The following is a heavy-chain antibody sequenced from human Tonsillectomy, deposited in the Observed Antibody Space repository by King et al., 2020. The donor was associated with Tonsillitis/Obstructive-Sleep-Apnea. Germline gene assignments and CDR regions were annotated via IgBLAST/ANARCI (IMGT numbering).Heavy chain of an antibody. CDR2: IYPGDSYT. J-gene: IGHJ4*02. V-gene: IGHV5-51*01. CDR1: GYTFTSYY. D-gene: IGHD2-8*01. Sequence: VQLVESGAEVKKPGESLKISCKGSGYTFTSYYIAWVRQMSGKGLEWMGIIYPGDSYTRYSPSFQGQVTISVDNSITTAYLQWSSLKASDTATYYCFHGVDDWGQGTLVTVSS. CDR3: FHGVDD.